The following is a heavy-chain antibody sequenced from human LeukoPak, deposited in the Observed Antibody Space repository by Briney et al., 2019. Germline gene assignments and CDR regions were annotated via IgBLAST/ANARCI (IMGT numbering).Heavy chain of an antibody. CDR2: INPNSGGT. V-gene: IGHV1-2*02. CDR3: ARVISTVTTTDY. J-gene: IGHJ4*02. CDR1: GYTFTGYY. Sequence: ASVKVSCKASGYTFTGYYIHWVRQAPGQGLEWMGWINPNSGGTNYSQKFQGRVTMTRDTSISTAYMELSRLRSDDTAMYCCARVISTVTTTDYWGQGTLVTVSS. D-gene: IGHD4-17*01.